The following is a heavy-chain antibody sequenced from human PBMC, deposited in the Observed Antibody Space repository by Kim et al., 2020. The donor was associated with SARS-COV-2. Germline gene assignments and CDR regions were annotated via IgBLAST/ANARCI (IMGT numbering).Heavy chain of an antibody. CDR1: GFTFSRYS. CDR2: ISSSSSTI. Sequence: GGSLRLSCAASGFTFSRYSMNWVRQAPGKGLEWVSYISSSSSTIYYADSVKGRFTISRDNAKNSLYLQMNSLRDEDTAVYYCARSLNVLRYFDWRYVLDYWGQGTLVTVSS. V-gene: IGHV3-48*02. CDR3: ARSLNVLRYFDWRYVLDY. J-gene: IGHJ4*02. D-gene: IGHD3-9*01.